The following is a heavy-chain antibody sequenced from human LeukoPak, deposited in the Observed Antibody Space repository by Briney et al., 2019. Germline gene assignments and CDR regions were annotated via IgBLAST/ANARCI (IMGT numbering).Heavy chain of an antibody. D-gene: IGHD1-26*01. J-gene: IGHJ4*02. CDR1: GGSISSGGYS. CDR3: ARRYSGSYQYYFDY. CDR2: IYHSGST. V-gene: IGHV4-30-2*01. Sequence: SETLSLTCAVSGGSISSGGYSWSWIRQPPGKGLEWIGYIYHSGSTYYNPSLKSRVTISVDRSKNQFSLKLSSVTAADTAVYYCARRYSGSYQYYFDYWGQGTLVTVSA.